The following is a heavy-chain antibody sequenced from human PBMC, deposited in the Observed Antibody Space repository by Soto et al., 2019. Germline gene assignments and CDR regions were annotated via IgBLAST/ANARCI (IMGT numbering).Heavy chain of an antibody. CDR1: GGSIGSGGYY. CDR2: IYYSGST. Sequence: QVQLQESGPGLVKPSQTLSLTCTVSGGSIGSGGYYWSWIRQHPGKGLEWIGYIYYSGSTYYNPSLKTRVTISVDTSKNQFSLKLSSVTAADTAVYYCARGVKYYYYSSGYYYDDALDIWGQGTMVTVSS. J-gene: IGHJ3*02. CDR3: ARGVKYYYYSSGYYYDDALDI. V-gene: IGHV4-31*03. D-gene: IGHD3-22*01.